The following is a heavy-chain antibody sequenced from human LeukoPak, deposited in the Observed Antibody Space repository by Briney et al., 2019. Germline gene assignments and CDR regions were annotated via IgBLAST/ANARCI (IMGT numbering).Heavy chain of an antibody. CDR3: ARHLPEWELHHNLWTYYYYYYGMDV. Sequence: KTSETLSLTCTVSGGSISSSSYYWGWIRQPPGKGLEWIGSIYYSGSTYYNPSLKSRVTISVDTSKNQFSLKLSSVTAADTAVYYCARHLPEWELHHNLWTYYYYYYGMDVWGQGTTVTVSS. J-gene: IGHJ6*02. V-gene: IGHV4-39*01. CDR1: GGSISSSSYY. CDR2: IYYSGST. D-gene: IGHD1-26*01.